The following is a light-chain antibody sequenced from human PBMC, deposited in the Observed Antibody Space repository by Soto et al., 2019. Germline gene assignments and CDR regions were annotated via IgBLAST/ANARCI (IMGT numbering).Light chain of an antibody. CDR3: QSYDSSLSASVV. J-gene: IGLJ2*01. CDR2: GDN. CDR1: SPNIGAGYD. Sequence: QSVLTQPPSVSGAPGQRVTISCTGSSPNIGAGYDVHWYQLLPGTAPKLLIYGDNNRPSGVPDRFSVSKSGTSASLAITGLQAEDEADYYCQSYDSSLSASVVFGGGTKLTVL. V-gene: IGLV1-40*01.